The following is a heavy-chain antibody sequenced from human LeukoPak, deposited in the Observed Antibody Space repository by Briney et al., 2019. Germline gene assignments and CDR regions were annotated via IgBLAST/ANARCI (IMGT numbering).Heavy chain of an antibody. CDR1: GFTFSSYG. CDR3: ARVREMATIDY. V-gene: IGHV3-33*01. J-gene: IGHJ4*02. D-gene: IGHD5-24*01. CDR2: IWYDGSNK. Sequence: PGGSLRLSCAASGFTFSSYGMHWVRQAPGKGLEWVAVIWYDGSNKYYADSVKDRFTISRDNSKNTLYLQMNSLRAEDTAVYYCARVREMATIDYWGQGTLVTVSS.